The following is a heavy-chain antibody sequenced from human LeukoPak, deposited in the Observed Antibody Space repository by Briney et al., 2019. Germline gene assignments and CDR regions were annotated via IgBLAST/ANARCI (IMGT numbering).Heavy chain of an antibody. CDR3: ARRRYRDYFDY. CDR2: IYYSEST. D-gene: IGHD1-26*01. CDR1: GGSISSNY. V-gene: IGHV4-59*08. Sequence: SETLSLTCTVSGGSISSNYWSWIRQPPGKGLEWIGYIYYSESTNYNPSLKSRVTISVDTSKNQFSLKLSSVTAADTAVYYCARRRYRDYFDYWGQGTLVTVSS. J-gene: IGHJ4*02.